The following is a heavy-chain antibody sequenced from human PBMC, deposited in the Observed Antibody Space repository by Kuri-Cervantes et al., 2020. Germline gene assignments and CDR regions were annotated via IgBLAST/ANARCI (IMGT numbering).Heavy chain of an antibody. J-gene: IGHJ6*02. Sequence: GESLKISCAASGFTFSSYAMHWVRQAPGMGLEWVAVISYDGSNKYYADSVKGRFTISRDNSKNTLYLQMNSLRAEDTAVYYCAREVAWSLDIVGIYYYYGMDVWGQGTTVTVSS. CDR1: GFTFSSYA. CDR2: ISYDGSNK. CDR3: AREVAWSLDIVGIYYYYGMDV. V-gene: IGHV3-30*04. D-gene: IGHD5-12*01.